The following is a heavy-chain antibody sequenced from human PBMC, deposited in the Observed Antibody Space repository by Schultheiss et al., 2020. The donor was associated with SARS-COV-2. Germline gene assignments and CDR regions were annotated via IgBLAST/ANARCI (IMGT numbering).Heavy chain of an antibody. D-gene: IGHD1-26*01. CDR3: ARVPRRYSGSYSLSNHFDY. CDR2: IYYSGST. V-gene: IGHV4-61*01. Sequence: SETLSLTCTVSGGSVSSGSYYWSWIRQPPGKGLEWIGYIYYSGSTNYNPSLKSRVTISVDTSKNQFSLKLSSVTAADTAVYYCARVPRRYSGSYSLSNHFDYWGQGTLVTVSS. J-gene: IGHJ4*02. CDR1: GGSVSSGSYY.